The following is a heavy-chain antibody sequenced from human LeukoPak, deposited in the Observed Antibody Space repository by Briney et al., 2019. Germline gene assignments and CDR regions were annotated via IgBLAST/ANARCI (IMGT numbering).Heavy chain of an antibody. J-gene: IGHJ4*02. V-gene: IGHV1-8*03. CDR3: ARVGYGDDTFDY. Sequence: GASVKVSCKASGYTFTSYDINWVRQATGQGLEWMGWMNPNSGNTGYAQKFQGRDTITRNTSISTAYMELSSLRSEDTAVYYCARVGYGDDTFDYWGQGTLVTVSS. CDR2: MNPNSGNT. CDR1: GYTFTSYD. D-gene: IGHD4-17*01.